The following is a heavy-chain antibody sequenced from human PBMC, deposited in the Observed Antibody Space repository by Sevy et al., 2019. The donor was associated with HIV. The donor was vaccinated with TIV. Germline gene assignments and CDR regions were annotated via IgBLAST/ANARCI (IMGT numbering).Heavy chain of an antibody. CDR1: GFIISSYG. CDR2: IFNDGKTK. J-gene: IGHJ4*02. V-gene: IGHV3-33*01. Sequence: GGSLRLSCKASGFIISSYGVHWVRQAPGKGLEWVASIFNDGKTKYYGDPVKGRFTISRDDSKNTLYLQMDSLRAEDTAVYYCARESGSDWYLDYWGQGTLVTVSS. D-gene: IGHD2-21*02. CDR3: ARESGSDWYLDY.